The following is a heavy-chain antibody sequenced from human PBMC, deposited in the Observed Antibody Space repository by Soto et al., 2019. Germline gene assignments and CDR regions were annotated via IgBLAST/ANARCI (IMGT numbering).Heavy chain of an antibody. CDR2: IYYSGST. Sequence: QLQLQESGPGLVKPSETLSLTCTVSGGSISSSSYYWGWIRQPPGKGLEWIGSIYYSGSTYYNPSLKSRVTISVDTSKNQFSLKLSSVTAADTAVYYCARLTHGSGYYYFDYWGQGTLVTVSS. D-gene: IGHD3-22*01. V-gene: IGHV4-39*01. CDR1: GGSISSSSYY. CDR3: ARLTHGSGYYYFDY. J-gene: IGHJ4*02.